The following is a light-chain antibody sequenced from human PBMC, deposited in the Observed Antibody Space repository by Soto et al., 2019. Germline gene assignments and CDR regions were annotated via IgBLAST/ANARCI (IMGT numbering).Light chain of an antibody. CDR2: TAS. CDR3: QQTRSYPST. V-gene: IGKV1-9*01. CDR1: QDIAIY. J-gene: IGKJ4*01. Sequence: IQLTQSPPSLSASVGDRVTITCRASQDIAIYLAWYQQKPGEAPNLLIHTASTLHGGVPSRFRGSGSGTDFTLTITSLQAEDFSTYYCQQTRSYPSTFGGGTKVDIK.